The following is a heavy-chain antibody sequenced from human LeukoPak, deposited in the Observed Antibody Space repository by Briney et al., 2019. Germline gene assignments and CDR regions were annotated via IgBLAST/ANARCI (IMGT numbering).Heavy chain of an antibody. J-gene: IGHJ4*02. Sequence: SETLSLTCAVYGGSFSGYYWGWIRQPPGKGLEWIGSIYYSGSTYYNPSLKSRVTISVDTSKNQFSLKLSSVTAADTAVYYCARDFRGECSGGSCYLDYWGQGTLVTVSS. CDR1: GGSFSGYY. CDR3: ARDFRGECSGGSCYLDY. V-gene: IGHV4-34*01. CDR2: IYYSGST. D-gene: IGHD2-15*01.